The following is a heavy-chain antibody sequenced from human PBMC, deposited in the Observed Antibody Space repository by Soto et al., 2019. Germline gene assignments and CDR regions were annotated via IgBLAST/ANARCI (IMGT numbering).Heavy chain of an antibody. CDR3: ARAVVAATFYYYYGMDV. CDR2: IIPIFGTA. CDR1: GGTFSSYA. J-gene: IGHJ6*02. D-gene: IGHD2-15*01. V-gene: IGHV1-69*01. Sequence: QVQLVQSGAEVKKPGSSVKVSCKASGGTFSSYAISWVRQAPGQGLEWMGGIIPIFGTANYAQKFQGRITITADESTSTAYMELSSLRSEDTAVYYCARAVVAATFYYYYGMDVWGQGTTVTVSS.